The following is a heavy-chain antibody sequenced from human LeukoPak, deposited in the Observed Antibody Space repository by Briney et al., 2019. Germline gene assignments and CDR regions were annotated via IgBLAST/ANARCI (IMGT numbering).Heavy chain of an antibody. D-gene: IGHD6-19*01. CDR1: GFTVSSNY. CDR2: IYTGSST. Sequence: GVSLRLSCAASGFTVSSNYMSWVRQAPGKGLEWVSVIYTGSSTYYADSVKGRFTISRDNSKNTLYLQMNSLRAEDTAVYYCAREENIAVAGSYFDYGGQGTLVTVSS. CDR3: AREENIAVAGSYFDY. V-gene: IGHV3-66*01. J-gene: IGHJ4*02.